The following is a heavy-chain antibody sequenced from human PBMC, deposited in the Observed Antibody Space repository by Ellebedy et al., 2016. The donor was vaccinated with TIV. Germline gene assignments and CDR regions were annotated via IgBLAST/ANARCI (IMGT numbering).Heavy chain of an antibody. CDR1: GGTFSSYA. Sequence: ASVKVSCKASGGTFSSYAISWVRQAPGQGLEWMGIINPSGGSTTYAQKFQGRVTMTRDTSTSTVYMELSSLRSDDTAVYYCARINGDYHDYWGQGTLVTVSS. J-gene: IGHJ4*02. D-gene: IGHD4-17*01. V-gene: IGHV1-46*01. CDR3: ARINGDYHDY. CDR2: INPSGGST.